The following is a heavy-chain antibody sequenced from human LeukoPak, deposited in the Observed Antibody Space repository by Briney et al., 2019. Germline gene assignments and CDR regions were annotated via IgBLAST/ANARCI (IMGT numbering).Heavy chain of an antibody. CDR2: INHNGNVN. J-gene: IGHJ6*02. V-gene: IGHV3-7*03. Sequence: GGSLRPSCAAPGFTFSSYWMNWARKAPGKGLEWVASINHNGNVNYYVDSVKGRFTISRDNAKNSLYLQMSNLRAEDTAVYFCARGGGLDVWGQGATVTVSS. CDR1: GFTFSSYW. D-gene: IGHD3-16*01. CDR3: ARGGGLDV.